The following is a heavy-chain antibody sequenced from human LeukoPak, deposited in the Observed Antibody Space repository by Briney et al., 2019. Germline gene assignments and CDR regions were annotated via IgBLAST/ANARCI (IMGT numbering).Heavy chain of an antibody. Sequence: GGSLRLSCSASGFTFSACDMHWVRQATGKGLEWVSSIGTAGDTYYPGSVKGRFTISRENAENSLYLQMNSLRAGDTAVYYCAREGADEDYFDYWGQGTLVTVSS. CDR3: AREGADEDYFDY. CDR2: IGTAGDT. J-gene: IGHJ4*02. CDR1: GFTFSACD. V-gene: IGHV3-13*01.